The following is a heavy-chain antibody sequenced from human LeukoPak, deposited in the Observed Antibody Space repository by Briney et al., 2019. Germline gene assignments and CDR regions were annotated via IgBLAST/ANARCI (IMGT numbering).Heavy chain of an antibody. D-gene: IGHD2-21*02. V-gene: IGHV3-30*02. J-gene: IGHJ4*02. CDR1: GFTFSSYG. Sequence: GGSLRLSCGAAGFTFSSYGMHWVRQAPGKGLEWVAFIRYDGSNQYYTNSVKGRFTIYRDNSQNTLYVQMKSLSGDDPGVYSCAPEGMVTPIAYWGQGTLVTVSS. CDR3: APEGMVTPIAY. CDR2: IRYDGSNQ.